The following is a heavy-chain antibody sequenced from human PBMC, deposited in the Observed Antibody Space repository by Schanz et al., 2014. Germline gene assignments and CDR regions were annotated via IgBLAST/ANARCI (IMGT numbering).Heavy chain of an antibody. D-gene: IGHD5-18*01. CDR1: GYTFNSYA. Sequence: QVQLVQSGSELKKPGASVKVSCKTSGYTFNSYALHWVRQAPGQGLEWMGIINPSGGSTDYAQKFQGRVTMTRDTSTSTVYMELSSLRSEDTAVYYCARDRVYSYGLPADYWGQGTLVTVSS. J-gene: IGHJ4*02. CDR3: ARDRVYSYGLPADY. CDR2: INPSGGST. V-gene: IGHV1-46*02.